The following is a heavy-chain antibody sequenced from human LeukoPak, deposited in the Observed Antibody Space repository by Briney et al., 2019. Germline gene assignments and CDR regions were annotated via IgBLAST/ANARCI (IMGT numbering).Heavy chain of an antibody. CDR1: GGSFSSHY. J-gene: IGHJ2*01. CDR3: ARDSAPVRTSWYFDL. D-gene: IGHD1-14*01. CDR2: YTGDANYNPT. V-gene: IGHV4-59*11. Sequence: SETLSLTCTVSGGSFSSHYWTWIRHPPGKALEWIGYYTGDANYNPTKYNPFLRSRATISLDTSTNQFSLKLSSVTAADTAVYYCARDSAPVRTSWYFDLWGRGTLVNVSS.